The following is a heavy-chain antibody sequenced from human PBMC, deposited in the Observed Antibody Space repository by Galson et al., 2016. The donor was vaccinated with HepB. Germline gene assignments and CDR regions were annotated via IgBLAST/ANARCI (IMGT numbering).Heavy chain of an antibody. CDR1: GYTFTNYG. D-gene: IGHD2-2*01. V-gene: IGHV1-18*01. CDR3: ASATNCNRADCYADTFHI. Sequence: SVKVSCKASGYTFTNYGISWVRQAPGQGLEWMGWISADNGNTDHAQKFQDRVTMTTETSTTTVYMELMSLRSDDTAMYYCASATNCNRADCYADTFHIWGQGTVVTVSS. CDR2: ISADNGNT. J-gene: IGHJ3*02.